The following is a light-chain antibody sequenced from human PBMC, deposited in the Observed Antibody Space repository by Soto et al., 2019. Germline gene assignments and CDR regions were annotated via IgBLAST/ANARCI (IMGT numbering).Light chain of an antibody. Sequence: DVQMTQSPSTLSASVGDRVTITCRASQTINNWLAWYQHRPGKAPTFLIYKTSTLATGVPSRFSGSGSGTAFPLPISSLQPEDFAIYYCQQYNTYPWTFGQGNRVES. CDR3: QQYNTYPWT. CDR2: KTS. V-gene: IGKV1-5*03. J-gene: IGKJ1*01. CDR1: QTINNW.